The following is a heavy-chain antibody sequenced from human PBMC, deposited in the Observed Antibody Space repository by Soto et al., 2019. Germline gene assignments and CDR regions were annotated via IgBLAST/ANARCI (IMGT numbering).Heavy chain of an antibody. CDR3: ARRGYSGYEIDY. D-gene: IGHD5-12*01. Sequence: ETLSLTCTVSGGSISSYYWSWIRQPPGKGLEYVSDISSNGGSTYYANSVKGRFTISRDNSKNTLYLEMGSLRAEDMAVYYCARRGYSGYEIDYWGQGTLVTVSS. J-gene: IGHJ4*02. CDR1: GGSISSYY. V-gene: IGHV3-64*01. CDR2: ISSNGGST.